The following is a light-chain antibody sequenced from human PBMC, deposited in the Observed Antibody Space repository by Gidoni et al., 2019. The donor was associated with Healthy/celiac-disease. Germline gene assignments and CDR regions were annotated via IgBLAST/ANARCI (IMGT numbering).Light chain of an antibody. V-gene: IGKV3-15*01. CDR2: GAS. J-gene: IGKJ4*01. CDR1: QSVSSN. Sequence: EIVMTQSPATLSVSPGERATLSCRASQSVSSNLACYQQKPGQAPRLLIYGASTRATGIPARFSGRWSGTEFTLTISSLQSEDFAVYYCQQYNNWPPAAFGGGTKVEIK. CDR3: QQYNNWPPAA.